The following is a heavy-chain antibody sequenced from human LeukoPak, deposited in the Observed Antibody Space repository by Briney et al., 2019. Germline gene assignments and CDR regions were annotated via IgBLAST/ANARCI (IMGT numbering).Heavy chain of an antibody. V-gene: IGHV4-59*01. J-gene: IGHJ6*02. CDR3: ARDRSNYLGGYYYYGMDV. Sequence: PSETLSLTCTVSGGSISSYYWSWIRQPPGKGLEWIGYIYYSGSTNYNPSLKSRVTISVDTSKNQFSLKLSSVTAADTAVYYCARDRSNYLGGYYYYGMDVWGQGTTVTVSS. CDR2: IYYSGST. CDR1: GGSISSYY. D-gene: IGHD4-11*01.